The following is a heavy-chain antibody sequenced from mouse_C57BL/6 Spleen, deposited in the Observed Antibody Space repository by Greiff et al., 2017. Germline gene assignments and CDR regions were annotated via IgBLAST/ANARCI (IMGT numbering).Heavy chain of an antibody. CDR3: ERSPPIYYSGSSYGELDY. D-gene: IGHD1-1*01. CDR1: GYTFTSYW. J-gene: IGHJ2*01. V-gene: IGHV1-72*01. CDR2: IDPNSGGT. Sequence: QVQLQQPGAELVKPGASVKLSCKASGYTFTSYWMHWVKQRPGRGLEWIGRIDPNSGGTKYNEKFKSKATLTVDKPSSTAYMQLSSLTSEDSAVSYGERSPPIYYSGSSYGELDYWGQGTTLTVSS.